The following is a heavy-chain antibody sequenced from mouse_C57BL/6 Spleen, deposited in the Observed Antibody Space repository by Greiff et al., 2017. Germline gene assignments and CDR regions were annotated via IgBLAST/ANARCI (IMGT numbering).Heavy chain of an antibody. CDR1: GFSFTSYG. CDR3: AKSFDGNSYFDV. D-gene: IGHD2-1*01. CDR2: IWSGGST. V-gene: IGHV2-5*01. Sequence: VKLMESGPGLVQPSQSLSITCTVSGFSFTSYGVHWVRQSPGKGLEWLGVIWSGGSTDYNAAFMSRLSINKDNSKSLVFFKMNSLQADDTAIYYCAKSFDGNSYFDVWGTGTTVTVSS. J-gene: IGHJ1*03.